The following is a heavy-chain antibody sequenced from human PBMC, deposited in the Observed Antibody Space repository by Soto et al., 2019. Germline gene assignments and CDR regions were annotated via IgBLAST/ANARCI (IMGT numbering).Heavy chain of an antibody. Sequence: GGSLRLSCAASGFTFSSYAMSWVRQAPGKGLEWVSAISGSGGSTYYADSVKGRFTISRDNSKNTLYLQMNSLRAEDTAVYYCAKDLDDSSGYYDDAFDIWGQGTMVTVSS. V-gene: IGHV3-23*01. J-gene: IGHJ3*02. CDR1: GFTFSSYA. CDR2: ISGSGGST. D-gene: IGHD3-22*01. CDR3: AKDLDDSSGYYDDAFDI.